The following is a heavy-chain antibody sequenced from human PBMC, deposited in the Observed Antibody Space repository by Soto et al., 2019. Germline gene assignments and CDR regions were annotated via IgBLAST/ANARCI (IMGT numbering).Heavy chain of an antibody. CDR3: AIADRASWIGNH. CDR1: GGTFSSHA. J-gene: IGHJ4*02. V-gene: IGHV1-69*01. CDR2: IIPIFETA. Sequence: QVHLVQSGAEVTKAGSSVKVSCKASGGTFSSHAFSWVRQAPGQGLEWVGGIIPIFETANYAQEFQGRVTISADESTNTVILVLNNPRSDDTAIYCCAIADRASWIGNHWGPGTQVTVS. D-gene: IGHD2-2*03.